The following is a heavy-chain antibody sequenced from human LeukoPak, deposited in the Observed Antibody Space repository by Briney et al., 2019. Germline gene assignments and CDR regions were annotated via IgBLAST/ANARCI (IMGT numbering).Heavy chain of an antibody. CDR3: ARDPYCSGGSCHSGWFDP. J-gene: IGHJ5*02. D-gene: IGHD2-15*01. CDR1: GFTFSDYY. CDR2: ISSSASHT. Sequence: PGGSLRLSCAASGFTFSDYYMSWIRQAPGKGRECISYISSSASHTKYADSVKGRFTISRDNAKNSLHLQMNSLRAEDTSVYYCARDPYCSGGSCHSGWFDPWGQGTLVTVSS. V-gene: IGHV3-11*06.